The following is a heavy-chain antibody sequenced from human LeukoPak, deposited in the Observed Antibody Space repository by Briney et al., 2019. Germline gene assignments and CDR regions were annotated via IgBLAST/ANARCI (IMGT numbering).Heavy chain of an antibody. CDR3: ASGNYSGY. V-gene: IGHV1-2*02. Sequence: ASVKVSCKASGYTFTADYYVHWVRQAPGQGLEWMGWINPNSGGTNYAQKFQGRVTMTRDTSISTAYMELSRLRSDDTAVYYCASGNYSGYWGQGTLVTVSS. D-gene: IGHD1-26*01. J-gene: IGHJ4*02. CDR2: INPNSGGT. CDR1: GYTFTADYY.